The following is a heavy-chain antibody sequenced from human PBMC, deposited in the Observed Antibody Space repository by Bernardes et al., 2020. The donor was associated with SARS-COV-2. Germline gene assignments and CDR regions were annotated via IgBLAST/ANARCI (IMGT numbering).Heavy chain of an antibody. CDR3: ARVIGYCSGGSYSCGTDL. Sequence: SVKVSCKASGGTFSSYAISWVRQAPGQGLEWMGGIIPIFGTANYAQKFQGRVTITADESTSTAYMELSSLRSEDTAVYYCARVIGYCSGGSYSCGTDLWGRGTLVTVSS. V-gene: IGHV1-69*13. CDR1: GGTFSSYA. J-gene: IGHJ2*01. D-gene: IGHD2-15*01. CDR2: IIPIFGTA.